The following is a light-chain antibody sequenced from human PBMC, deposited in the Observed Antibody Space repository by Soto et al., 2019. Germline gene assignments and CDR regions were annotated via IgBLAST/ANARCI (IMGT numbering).Light chain of an antibody. CDR3: QHYGTSPTWP. V-gene: IGKV3-20*01. J-gene: IGKJ1*01. Sequence: EIVLTQSPVTLSLSPGETATLSCRASQSISTNYLAWYQQKPGQAPRPLIFGASSRASGIPGRFSGTGSGTDFTLTISRLEPEDFAVYYCQHYGTSPTWPFGQGTKVEIK. CDR2: GAS. CDR1: QSISTNY.